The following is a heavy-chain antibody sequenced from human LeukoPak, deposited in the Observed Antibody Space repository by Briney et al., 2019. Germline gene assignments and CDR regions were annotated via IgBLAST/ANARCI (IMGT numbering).Heavy chain of an antibody. V-gene: IGHV3-30*02. Sequence: PGGSLRLSCAASGFTFSRHGMHWVRQAPGKGLDWVAFIRNDGSNQYYADSVTGRFTISRDDSKNALNLQMNSLRPEDTAVYYWAKGGGGSANYNNMAVGGKGPTVIVPS. CDR3: AKGGGGSANYNNMAV. CDR1: GFTFSRHG. D-gene: IGHD3-10*01. CDR2: IRNDGSNQ. J-gene: IGHJ6*03.